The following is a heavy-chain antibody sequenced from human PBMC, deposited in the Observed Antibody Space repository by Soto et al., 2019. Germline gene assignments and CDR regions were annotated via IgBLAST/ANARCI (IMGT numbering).Heavy chain of an antibody. Sequence: VQLVESGGGLVQPGGSLRLSCAASGFTFSSTWMHWVRQAPGKGLVWVSHINSDGSVTTYADSVKGRFTIFRDNARNTVYLQMNSLRAEDTAVYYCATDRHYGLAVWGQGATVTVSS. J-gene: IGHJ6*02. CDR2: INSDGSVT. CDR1: GFTFSSTW. CDR3: ATDRHYGLAV. V-gene: IGHV3-74*01.